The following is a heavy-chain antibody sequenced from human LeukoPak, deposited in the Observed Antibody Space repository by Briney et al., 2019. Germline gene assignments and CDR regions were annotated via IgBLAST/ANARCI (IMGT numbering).Heavy chain of an antibody. Sequence: ASVKVSCTASGYTFTSYYMHWVRQAPGQGLEWMGIINPSGGSTSYAQKFQGRVTMTRDTSTSTVYMELSSLRSEDTAVYYCARDRVGSSWPGPLDYWGQGTLVTVSS. V-gene: IGHV1-46*01. J-gene: IGHJ4*02. D-gene: IGHD6-13*01. CDR2: INPSGGST. CDR3: ARDRVGSSWPGPLDY. CDR1: GYTFTSYY.